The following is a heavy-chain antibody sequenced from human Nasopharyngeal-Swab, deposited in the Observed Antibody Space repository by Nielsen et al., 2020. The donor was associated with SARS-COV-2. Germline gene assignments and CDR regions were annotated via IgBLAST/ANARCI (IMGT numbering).Heavy chain of an antibody. CDR1: GYTFTGYY. Sequence: ASVKVSCKASGYTFTGYYMHWVRQAPGQGLEWMGRINPNSGGTNYAQKFQGRVTMTEDTSTDTAYMELSSLRSEDTAVYYCATRGYCSGGSCYSLYYYYGMDVWGQGTTVTVSS. CDR2: INPNSGGT. J-gene: IGHJ6*02. V-gene: IGHV1-2*06. CDR3: ATRGYCSGGSCYSLYYYYGMDV. D-gene: IGHD2-15*01.